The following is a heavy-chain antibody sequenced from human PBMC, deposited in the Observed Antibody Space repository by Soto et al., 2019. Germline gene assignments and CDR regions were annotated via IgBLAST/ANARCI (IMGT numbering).Heavy chain of an antibody. D-gene: IGHD1-26*01. CDR2: INVANGNT. CDR3: ARRGLPSTIGGAAWAYLDH. Sequence: QVQLVQCGAEVKKPGASVKVSCKASGYDFSSYPINWVRQAPGQRPEWVGWINVANGNTQYSRKVQDRVTITRDTSATTVYMLLSSLRSEDTAVYFCARRGLPSTIGGAAWAYLDHWGQGTLVTVSS. J-gene: IGHJ4*02. CDR1: GYDFSSYP. V-gene: IGHV1-3*01.